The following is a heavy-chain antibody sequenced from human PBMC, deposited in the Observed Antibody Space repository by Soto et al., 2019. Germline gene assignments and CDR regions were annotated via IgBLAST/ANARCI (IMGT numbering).Heavy chain of an antibody. J-gene: IGHJ5*02. CDR2: IYYSGST. CDR1: GGSISSYY. D-gene: IGHD2-15*01. CDR3: ARGSPRYCSGGSCQTSWFDP. Sequence: SETLSLTCTVSGGSISSYYWSWIRQPPGKGLDWIGYIYYSGSTNYNPSLKSRVTISVDTSKNQFSLKLSSVTAADTAVYYCARGSPRYCSGGSCQTSWFDPWGQGTLVTVSS. V-gene: IGHV4-59*01.